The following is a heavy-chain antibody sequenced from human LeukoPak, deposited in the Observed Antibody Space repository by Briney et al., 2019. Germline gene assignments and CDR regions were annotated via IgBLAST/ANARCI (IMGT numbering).Heavy chain of an antibody. CDR2: ISGGGVST. V-gene: IGHV3-23*01. Sequence: PGGSLRPSCAASGFTFSIYGMSWVRQAPEKGLQWVSAISGGGVSTYYADSVRGRFTISRDNSKNTLYLQMNSLRAEDTAVYYCARKVAAPDYWGQGTLVTVSS. CDR3: ARKVAAPDY. D-gene: IGHD6-19*01. J-gene: IGHJ4*02. CDR1: GFTFSIYG.